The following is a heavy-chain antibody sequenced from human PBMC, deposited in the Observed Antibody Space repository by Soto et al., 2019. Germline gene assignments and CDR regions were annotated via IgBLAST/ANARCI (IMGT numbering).Heavy chain of an antibody. V-gene: IGHV4-31*03. D-gene: IGHD5-12*01. CDR2: IYNTGTT. CDR3: ARGVDIVAPVSSQYYFDY. CDR1: GGSISSNGYC. J-gene: IGHJ4*02. Sequence: QVQLQESGPGLVKPSQTLSLTCTVSGGSISSNGYCWSWIRQHPGKGLEWIGYIYNTGTTYYNPSLKSRLTISVDTSKDQFSLKLSSVTAADTAVYYCARGVDIVAPVSSQYYFDYWGQGTLVTVSS.